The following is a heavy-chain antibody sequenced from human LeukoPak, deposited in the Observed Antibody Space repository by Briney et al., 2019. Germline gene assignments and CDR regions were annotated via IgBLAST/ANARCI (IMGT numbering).Heavy chain of an antibody. Sequence: GASVKVSCKASGYTFTGYYMHWVRQAPGQGLEWMGWINPNSGGTNYAQKFQGRVTMTRDTSISTAYMELSSLRSEDTAVYYCARSGRRGVRGSHYYYYGMDVWGQGTTVTVSS. CDR3: ARSGRRGVRGSHYYYYGMDV. J-gene: IGHJ6*02. CDR1: GYTFTGYY. CDR2: INPNSGGT. V-gene: IGHV1-2*02. D-gene: IGHD3-10*01.